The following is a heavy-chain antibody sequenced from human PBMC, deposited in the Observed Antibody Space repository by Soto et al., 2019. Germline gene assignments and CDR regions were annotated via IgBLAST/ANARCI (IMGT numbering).Heavy chain of an antibody. D-gene: IGHD2-15*01. V-gene: IGHV3-15*07. J-gene: IGHJ6*02. CDR2: IKSKTDGGTT. Sequence: GGSLRLSCAASGFTFSNAWMNWVRQAPGKGLEWVGRIKSKTDGGTTDYAAPVKGRFTISRDDSKNTLYLQMNSLKTEDTAVYYCEAQVCSGGSCYPYYYGMDVWGQGTTVTVSS. CDR1: GFTFSNAW. CDR3: EAQVCSGGSCYPYYYGMDV.